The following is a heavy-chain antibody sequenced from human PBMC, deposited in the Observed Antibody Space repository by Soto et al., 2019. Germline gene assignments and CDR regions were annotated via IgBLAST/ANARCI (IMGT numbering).Heavy chain of an antibody. Sequence: SETLSLTCAVYGGSFSGYYWSWIRQPPGKGLEWIGEINHSGSTNYNPSLKSRVTISVDTSKNQFSLKLSSVTAADTAVYYCARWGAYGSGYYYYYCMDVWGKGTTVTVSS. D-gene: IGHD3-10*01. CDR1: GGSFSGYY. CDR2: INHSGST. V-gene: IGHV4-34*01. J-gene: IGHJ6*03. CDR3: ARWGAYGSGYYYYYCMDV.